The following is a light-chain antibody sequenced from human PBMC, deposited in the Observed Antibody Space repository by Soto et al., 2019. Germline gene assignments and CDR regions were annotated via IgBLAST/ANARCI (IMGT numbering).Light chain of an antibody. Sequence: VLTQSPGTLSFSPGERAPLSCRASQSVSSSYLAWYQQKPGQAPRLLIYGASSRATGIPDRFSGSGSGTDFTLTISRLEPEDFAVYYCQQYGSSPPRTFGQGTKV. V-gene: IGKV3-20*01. CDR3: QQYGSSPPRT. CDR1: QSVSSSY. CDR2: GAS. J-gene: IGKJ1*01.